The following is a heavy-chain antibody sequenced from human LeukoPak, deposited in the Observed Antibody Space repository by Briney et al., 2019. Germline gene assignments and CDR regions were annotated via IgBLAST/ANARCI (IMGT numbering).Heavy chain of an antibody. CDR3: GREGHLMGIAF. J-gene: IGHJ4*02. D-gene: IGHD7-27*01. CDR2: TYYRSKWYN. CDR1: RDSVSSDIAT. Sequence: SQTLSLTSAIPRDSVSSDIATWNWIRHSPSRGLESLGRTYYRSKWYNDYAVSVKSRITINPDTSKNQFSLQLNSVTPDDTALYYCGREGHLMGIAFWGQGTLVTVSS. V-gene: IGHV6-1*01.